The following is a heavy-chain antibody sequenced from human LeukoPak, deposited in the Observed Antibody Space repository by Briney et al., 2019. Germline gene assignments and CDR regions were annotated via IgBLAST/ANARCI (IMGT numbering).Heavy chain of an antibody. D-gene: IGHD4-17*01. V-gene: IGHV3-74*01. CDR3: AKEIWPTVTTPGWTYFDY. CDR1: GFTLSSNW. CDR2: INSDGNNT. J-gene: IGHJ4*02. Sequence: GGSLRLSCAASGFTLSSNWMHWVRQAPGKGLVWVSRINSDGNNTNYADSVKGRFTISRDNAKNSLYLQMNSLRAEDTAVYYCAKEIWPTVTTPGWTYFDYWGQGALVTVSS.